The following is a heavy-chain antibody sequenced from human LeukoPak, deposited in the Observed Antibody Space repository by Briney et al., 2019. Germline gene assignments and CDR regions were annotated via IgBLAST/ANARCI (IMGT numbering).Heavy chain of an antibody. CDR2: ISGSGGST. J-gene: IGHJ5*02. Sequence: GGSLRLSCAASGFTFSSYAMCWVRQAPGKGLEWVSAISGSGGSTYYADSVKGRFTISRDNSKNTLYLQMNSLRAEDTAVYYCAKDEQPRLLWFGETTRWFDPWGQGTLVTVSS. V-gene: IGHV3-23*01. D-gene: IGHD3-10*01. CDR1: GFTFSSYA. CDR3: AKDEQPRLLWFGETTRWFDP.